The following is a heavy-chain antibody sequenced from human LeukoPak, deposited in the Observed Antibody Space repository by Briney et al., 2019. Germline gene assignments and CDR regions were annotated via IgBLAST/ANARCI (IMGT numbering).Heavy chain of an antibody. Sequence: SQTLSLTCTVSGGSISSGSYYWSWIRQPAGKGLEWIGRIYTSGSTNYNPSLKSRVTVSVDTSKNQFSLKLSSVTAADTAVYYCARVLLTAAGTRHFDYWGQGTLVTVSS. CDR3: ARVLLTAAGTRHFDY. CDR1: GGSISSGSYY. D-gene: IGHD6-13*01. V-gene: IGHV4-61*02. J-gene: IGHJ4*02. CDR2: IYTSGST.